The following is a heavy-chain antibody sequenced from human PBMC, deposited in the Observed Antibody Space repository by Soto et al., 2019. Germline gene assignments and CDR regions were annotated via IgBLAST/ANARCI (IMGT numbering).Heavy chain of an antibody. Sequence: QVQLQESGPGLVKPSQTLSLTCTVSGGSISSGGYYWSMIRQHPGKGLEWIGYIYYSGSTYFNPSLKSRVTISVDTSKIQFSLKLSSVTAADPAVNYCARVPYCTNGVCYSYWFDPWGQGTLVTVSS. CDR2: IYYSGST. CDR3: ARVPYCTNGVCYSYWFDP. D-gene: IGHD2-8*01. J-gene: IGHJ5*02. V-gene: IGHV4-31*03. CDR1: GGSISSGGYY.